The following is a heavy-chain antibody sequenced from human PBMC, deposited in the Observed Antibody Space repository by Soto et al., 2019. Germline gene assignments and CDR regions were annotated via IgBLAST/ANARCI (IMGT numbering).Heavy chain of an antibody. D-gene: IGHD2-15*01. J-gene: IGHJ6*03. V-gene: IGHV4-34*01. CDR2: VNHSGST. Sequence: QVQLQQWGAGLLKPSETLSLTCAVYGGSFSGYYWSWIRQPPGKGLEWIGEVNHSGSTNYNPSLKSLFTISVDTSTNQLSLKLSAGTAADTAVYYCARGRVQDIVVVVAATPNYMDVWGKGTTVTVSS. CDR1: GGSFSGYY. CDR3: ARGRVQDIVVVVAATPNYMDV.